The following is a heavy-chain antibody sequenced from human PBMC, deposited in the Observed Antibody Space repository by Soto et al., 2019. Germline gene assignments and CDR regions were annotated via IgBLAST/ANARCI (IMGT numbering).Heavy chain of an antibody. CDR1: GYTFDRYG. CDR2: ISPYNGNT. Sequence: QVQLGQSGAEVKKPGASVKVSCKASGYTFDRYGISWVRQAPGQGLEWMGWISPYNGNTNYAQKLKGRVTMTTDTFTSTAYMELRSLTSDDTAVYYCAREGYCSSGSCALYSHEYFGMDVWGQGTTVTVSS. CDR3: AREGYCSSGSCALYSHEYFGMDV. D-gene: IGHD2-15*01. J-gene: IGHJ6*02. V-gene: IGHV1-18*01.